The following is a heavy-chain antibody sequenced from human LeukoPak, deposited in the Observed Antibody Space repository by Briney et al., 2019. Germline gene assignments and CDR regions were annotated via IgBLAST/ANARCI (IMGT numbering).Heavy chain of an antibody. V-gene: IGHV1-18*01. J-gene: IGHJ4*02. CDR2: ISAYNGNT. Sequence: ASVKVSCKASGYTFTSYGISWVRQAPGQGLEWMGWISAYNGNTKYAQKLQGRVTMTTDTSTSTAYMELRSLRSDDTAVYYCARESCSGGSCYPGGVWGQGTPVTVSS. CDR1: GYTFTSYG. D-gene: IGHD2-15*01. CDR3: ARESCSGGSCYPGGV.